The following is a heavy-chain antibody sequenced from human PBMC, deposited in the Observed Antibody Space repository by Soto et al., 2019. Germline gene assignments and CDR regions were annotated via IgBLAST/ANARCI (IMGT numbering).Heavy chain of an antibody. CDR2: TYYSGST. V-gene: IGHV4-30-4*01. J-gene: IGHJ4*02. Sequence: PSETLSLTCTVSGGSISSGDYYWSWIRQPPGKGLEWIGYTYYSGSTYYNPSLKSRVTISVDTSKNQFSLKLSSVTAADTAVYYCARDNGNSGRGVDYWGQGTLVTVSS. D-gene: IGHD4-17*01. CDR1: GGSISSGDYY. CDR3: ARDNGNSGRGVDY.